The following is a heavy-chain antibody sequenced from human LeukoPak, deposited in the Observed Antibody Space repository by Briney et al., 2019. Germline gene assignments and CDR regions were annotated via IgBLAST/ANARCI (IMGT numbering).Heavy chain of an antibody. CDR2: ISGSGGST. V-gene: IGHV3-23*01. Sequence: GGSLRLSCAASGFTFSSYAMSWVRPAPGKELEWVSAISGSGGSTYYADSVKGRFTISRDNSKNTLYLQMNSLRAEDTAVYYCAKVWFGEAGSKDYWGQEPWSPSPQ. CDR1: GFTFSSYA. CDR3: AKVWFGEAGSKDY. J-gene: IGHJ4*01. D-gene: IGHD3-10*01.